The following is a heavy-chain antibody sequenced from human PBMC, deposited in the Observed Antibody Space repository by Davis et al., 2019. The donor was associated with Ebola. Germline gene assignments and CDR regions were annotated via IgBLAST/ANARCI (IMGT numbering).Heavy chain of an antibody. CDR2: ISAYNGNT. D-gene: IGHD2-15*01. J-gene: IGHJ4*02. Sequence: SVKVSCKASVYTFTSYGISWVRQAPGQGLEWMGWISAYNGNTNYAQKLQGRVTMTTDTSTSTAYMELRSLRSDDTAVYYCASLYCSGGSCSPNFDYWGQGTLVTVSS. CDR1: VYTFTSYG. CDR3: ASLYCSGGSCSPNFDY. V-gene: IGHV1-18*01.